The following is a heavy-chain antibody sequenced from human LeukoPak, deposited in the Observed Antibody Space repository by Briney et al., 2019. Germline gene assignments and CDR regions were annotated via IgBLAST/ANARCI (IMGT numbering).Heavy chain of an antibody. Sequence: GGSLRLSCAASGFTFSSYGMSWVRQAPGKGLEWVSAISGSGGSTYYADSVKGRFTISRDNSKNTLYLQMNSLRAEDTAVYYCAKLNSGSYLGGAFDIWGQGTMVTVSS. J-gene: IGHJ3*02. CDR3: AKLNSGSYLGGAFDI. V-gene: IGHV3-23*01. CDR1: GFTFSSYG. CDR2: ISGSGGST. D-gene: IGHD1-26*01.